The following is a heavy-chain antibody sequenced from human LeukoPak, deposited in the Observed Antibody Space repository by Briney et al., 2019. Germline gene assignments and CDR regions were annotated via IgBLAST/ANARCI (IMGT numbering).Heavy chain of an antibody. J-gene: IGHJ3*02. D-gene: IGHD3-22*01. Sequence: PGGSLRLSCAASGFTFSSYSMNWVRQAPGKGLEWVSSISSSSSYIYYADSVKGRFTISRDNAKNSLYLQMNSLRAEDTALYYCAKDSSGYYLGAFDIWGQGTMVTVSS. CDR3: AKDSSGYYLGAFDI. V-gene: IGHV3-21*04. CDR2: ISSSSSYI. CDR1: GFTFSSYS.